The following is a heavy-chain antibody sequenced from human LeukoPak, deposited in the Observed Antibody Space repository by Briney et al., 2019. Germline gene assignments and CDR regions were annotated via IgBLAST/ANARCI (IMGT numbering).Heavy chain of an antibody. Sequence: GGSLRLSCAVSGLTLSSYRMHWVRQAPGKGLVWVSAIETDGKSATYADSVKGRFTISRDNAKNTLYLQMNSLRAEGTAVYFCARDYQGLHYWGQGTLVTVSS. CDR2: IETDGKSA. CDR3: ARDYQGLHY. J-gene: IGHJ4*02. CDR1: GLTLSSYR. D-gene: IGHD3-16*02. V-gene: IGHV3-74*01.